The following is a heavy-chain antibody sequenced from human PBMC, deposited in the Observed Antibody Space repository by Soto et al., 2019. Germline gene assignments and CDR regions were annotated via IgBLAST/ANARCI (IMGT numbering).Heavy chain of an antibody. CDR1: GGSSGDYG. Sequence: LETLSLTCTVSGGSSGDYGCSCIRQPPGKGLEWIGYIYYSGSTNYNPSLKSRVAISLDTSKSQFSLELTSVTATDTAVYYCARQGFGALHRLVAVWRQGTTVTVSS. CDR2: IYYSGST. V-gene: IGHV4-59*08. D-gene: IGHD3-10*01. J-gene: IGHJ6*02. CDR3: ARQGFGALHRLVAV.